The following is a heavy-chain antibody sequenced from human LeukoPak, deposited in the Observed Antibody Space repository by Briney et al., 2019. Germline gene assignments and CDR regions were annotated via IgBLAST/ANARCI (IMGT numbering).Heavy chain of an antibody. J-gene: IGHJ5*02. Sequence: PSQTLSLTCTVSGGSISSGSYYWSWIRQPAGKGLEWIGRIYTSGSTNYNPSLKSRVTISVDTSKNQFSLKLSSVTAADTAVYYCAREAGIYDSSGYKSYWFDPWGQGTLVTVSS. CDR3: AREAGIYDSSGYKSYWFDP. CDR1: GGSISSGSYY. V-gene: IGHV4-61*02. CDR2: IYTSGST. D-gene: IGHD3-22*01.